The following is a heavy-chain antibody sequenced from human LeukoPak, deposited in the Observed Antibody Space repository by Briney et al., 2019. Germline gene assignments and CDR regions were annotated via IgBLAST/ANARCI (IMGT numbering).Heavy chain of an antibody. Sequence: SETLSLTCTVSGVSISSGGYYWSWLRQHPGKGLEWIGYIYYSGSTYYNPSLKSRVTISVDTSKNQFSLKLSSVTAADTAVYYCARDLKGFSYFDYWGQGTLVTVSS. CDR1: GVSISSGGYY. V-gene: IGHV4-31*03. CDR3: ARDLKGFSYFDY. CDR2: IYYSGST. J-gene: IGHJ4*02.